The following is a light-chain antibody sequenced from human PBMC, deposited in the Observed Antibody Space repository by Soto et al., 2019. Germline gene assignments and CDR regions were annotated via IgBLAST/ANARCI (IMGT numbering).Light chain of an antibody. CDR1: QSIGNW. CDR2: KAS. J-gene: IGKJ1*01. CDR3: QQYNVLWT. Sequence: DIQMTQSPSTLSASVGDSVTITCRASQSIGNWLAWYQQKPGKAPQLLIYKASRLESGVPSRFSGSGSGTEFTLTISSLQPDDFATYDCQQYNVLWTFGQGTKVEIK. V-gene: IGKV1-5*03.